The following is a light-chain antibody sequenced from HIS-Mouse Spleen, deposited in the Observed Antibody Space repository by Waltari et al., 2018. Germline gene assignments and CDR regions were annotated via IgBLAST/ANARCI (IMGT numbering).Light chain of an antibody. V-gene: IGLV3-10*01. J-gene: IGLJ2*01. CDR3: YSTDSSGNHRV. Sequence: SYELTQPPSVSVSPGQTARITCSGDALPKKSDYWYQQKSGQAPWLVLYEDSKRPSGIPERFSGSSSGTMATLTISGAQVEDEADYYCYSTDSSGNHRVFGGGTKLTVL. CDR2: EDS. CDR1: ALPKKS.